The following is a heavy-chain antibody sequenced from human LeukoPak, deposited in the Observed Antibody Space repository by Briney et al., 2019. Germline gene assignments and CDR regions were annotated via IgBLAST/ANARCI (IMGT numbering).Heavy chain of an antibody. J-gene: IGHJ4*02. CDR1: GFTFSNYS. CDR3: ATAGSTDY. Sequence: GGSLRLSFAASGFTFSNYSMNWVRQAPGKGLEWVSYISSSSSTIYYADCVKGRFTISRDNAKNSLYLQMNSLRAEDTAVYYCATAGSTDYWGQGTLVTVSS. D-gene: IGHD2-2*01. V-gene: IGHV3-48*01. CDR2: ISSSSSTI.